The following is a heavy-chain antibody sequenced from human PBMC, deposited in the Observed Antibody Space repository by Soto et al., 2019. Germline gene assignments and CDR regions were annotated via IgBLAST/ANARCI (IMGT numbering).Heavy chain of an antibody. D-gene: IGHD3-9*01. Sequence: SETLSLTCTVSGSSINSSGYYWGWIRQPPGKGLEWIGSMFYGVSTYYNPSLKSRVTVSVDTSKNQFSLNLRSVTAADTAVYFCARARYYDWCFDLWGLGTPVTVSS. CDR1: GSSINSSGYY. CDR3: ARARYYDWCFDL. J-gene: IGHJ4*02. CDR2: MFYGVST. V-gene: IGHV4-39*01.